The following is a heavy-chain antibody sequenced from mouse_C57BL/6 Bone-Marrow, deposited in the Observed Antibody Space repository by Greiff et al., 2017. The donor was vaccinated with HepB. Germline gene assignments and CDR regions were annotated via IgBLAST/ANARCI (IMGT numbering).Heavy chain of an antibody. Sequence: EVQGVESGGGLVQPKGSLKLSCAASGFSFNTYAMNWVRQAPGKGLEWVARIRSKSNNYATYYADSVKDRFTISRDDSESMLYLQMNNLKTEDTAMYYCVANYGSSFYYFDYWGQGTTLTVSS. CDR2: IRSKSNNYAT. V-gene: IGHV10-1*01. CDR1: GFSFNTYA. D-gene: IGHD1-1*01. J-gene: IGHJ2*01. CDR3: VANYGSSFYYFDY.